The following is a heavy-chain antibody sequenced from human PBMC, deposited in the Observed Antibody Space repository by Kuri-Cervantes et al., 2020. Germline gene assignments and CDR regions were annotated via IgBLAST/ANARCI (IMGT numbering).Heavy chain of an antibody. J-gene: IGHJ3*02. CDR2: ISYDGSNK. D-gene: IGHD4-23*01. Sequence: LSLTCAASGFTFSSYGMHWVRQAPGKGLEWVAVISYDGSNKYYADSVKGRFTISRDNSKNTLYLQMNSLRAEDTAAYYCAKDSYGGIHPDAFDIWGQGTMVTVSS. V-gene: IGHV3-30*18. CDR1: GFTFSSYG. CDR3: AKDSYGGIHPDAFDI.